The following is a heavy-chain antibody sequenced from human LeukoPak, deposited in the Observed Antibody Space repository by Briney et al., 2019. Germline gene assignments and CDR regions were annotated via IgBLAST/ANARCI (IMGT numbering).Heavy chain of an antibody. Sequence: PSETLSLTSAVYSVSFCGFYWRWVRQRPGKGLEWIGEINHSGSTNYQPSLRSRVTISVDTSKNQFSLELSSGTAADTAVCYCARGRGTIVQGVLDHWGQGTLVTVSS. CDR1: SVSFCGFY. V-gene: IGHV4-34*01. CDR2: INHSGST. D-gene: IGHD3-10*01. J-gene: IGHJ5*02. CDR3: ARGRGTIVQGVLDH.